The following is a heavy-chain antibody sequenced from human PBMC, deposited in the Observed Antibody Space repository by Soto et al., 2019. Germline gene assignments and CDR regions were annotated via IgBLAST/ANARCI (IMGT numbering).Heavy chain of an antibody. CDR2: ISSSSSYI. V-gene: IGHV3-21*04. Sequence: GGSLRLSCAASGFTFSSYSMNWVRQAPGKGLEWVSSISSSSSYIYYADSVKGRFTISRDNAKNSLYLQMNSLRAEDPAVYYCARGAYGDLEFDYWGQGSLVTASS. J-gene: IGHJ4*02. CDR1: GFTFSSYS. D-gene: IGHD4-17*01. CDR3: ARGAYGDLEFDY.